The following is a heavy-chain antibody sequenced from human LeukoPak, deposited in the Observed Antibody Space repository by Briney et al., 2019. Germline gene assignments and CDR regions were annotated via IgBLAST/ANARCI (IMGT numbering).Heavy chain of an antibody. CDR3: ARVVGGSPGYGMDV. V-gene: IGHV3-64*01. J-gene: IGHJ6*02. CDR1: GFTFSSYA. Sequence: PGGSLRLSCAASGFTFSSYAMHWVRQAPGKGLEYVSGISGNGGSTYYANSVKGRFTISRDNSNNTQYLQMGSLRAEDMAVYYCARVVGGSPGYGMDVWGQGTTVTVSS. D-gene: IGHD4-23*01. CDR2: ISGNGGST.